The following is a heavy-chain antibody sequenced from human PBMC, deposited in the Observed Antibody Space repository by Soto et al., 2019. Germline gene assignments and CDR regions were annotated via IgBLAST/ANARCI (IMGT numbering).Heavy chain of an antibody. D-gene: IGHD3-3*01. Sequence: PSETLSVPCAVDGGSFTGCYWSCIRKTPGKGLEWIGYIYYSGSTNYTPSLKSRVTISVDTSKNQFSLKLSSVTAADTAVYYCARGGYDFWSGYYRFDYWGQGTLVTVS. CDR3: ARGGYDFWSGYYRFDY. CDR1: GGSFTGCY. CDR2: IYYSGST. V-gene: IGHV4-59*01. J-gene: IGHJ4*02.